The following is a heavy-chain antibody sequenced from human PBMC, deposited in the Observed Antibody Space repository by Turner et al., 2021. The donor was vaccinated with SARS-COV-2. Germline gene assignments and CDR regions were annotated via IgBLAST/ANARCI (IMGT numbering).Heavy chain of an antibody. Sequence: HVQLVESGGGVVLPGRSLILSCAASGFTFSVYAMHWVRQAPGKGLDWVALISFDGSNEYYADSVKGRFTISRDNSKNTLYLQMNSLRAEDTSVYYCARAYSGSYFGAFDIWGQGTMVTISS. CDR2: ISFDGSNE. CDR1: GFTFSVYA. CDR3: ARAYSGSYFGAFDI. V-gene: IGHV3-30-3*01. J-gene: IGHJ3*02. D-gene: IGHD1-26*01.